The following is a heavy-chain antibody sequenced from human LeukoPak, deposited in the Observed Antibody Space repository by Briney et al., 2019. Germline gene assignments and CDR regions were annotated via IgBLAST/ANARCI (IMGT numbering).Heavy chain of an antibody. V-gene: IGHV3-74*01. CDR2: IKSDGSST. D-gene: IGHD6-13*01. CDR1: RFTFSSYW. Sequence: GGSLRLSCAASRFTFSSYWMHWVRQAPGKGLVWVSRIKSDGSSTSYADSVKGRFTISRDNAKNTLYLQMNSLRAEDTAVYYCAKDVTLGVAAAGTGVYWGQGTLVTVSS. CDR3: AKDVTLGVAAAGTGVY. J-gene: IGHJ4*02.